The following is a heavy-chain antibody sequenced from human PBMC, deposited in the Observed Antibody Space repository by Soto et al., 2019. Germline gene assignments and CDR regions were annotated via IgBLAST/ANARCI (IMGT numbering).Heavy chain of an antibody. CDR3: ARFPFDSNDWTNPRYFDI. CDR1: CGSLCDYY. CDR2: INHSGIT. J-gene: IGHJ4*02. V-gene: IGHV4-34*01. D-gene: IGHD3-22*01. Sequence: SGTPSPTRAVYCGSLCDYYWSWVRPPPRKGLEWIGEINHSGITNYSPSLKSRVTMSVDTSKNQFSLKLTSVTAADTALYYCARFPFDSNDWTNPRYFDIWGQGTLVTVSS.